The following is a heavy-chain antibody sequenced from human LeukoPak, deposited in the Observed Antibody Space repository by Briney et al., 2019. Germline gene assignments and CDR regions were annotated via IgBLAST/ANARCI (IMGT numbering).Heavy chain of an antibody. CDR2: INWNGGST. V-gene: IGHV3-20*04. CDR3: ARNMLEYSSLSALDY. D-gene: IGHD6-6*01. Sequence: GGSLRLSCAASGFTFDDYGMSWVRQAPGKGLEWVSGINWNGGSTGYADSVKGRFTISRDNAKNSLYLQMNSLRAEDTALYYCARNMLEYSSLSALDYWGQGTLVTVSS. CDR1: GFTFDDYG. J-gene: IGHJ4*02.